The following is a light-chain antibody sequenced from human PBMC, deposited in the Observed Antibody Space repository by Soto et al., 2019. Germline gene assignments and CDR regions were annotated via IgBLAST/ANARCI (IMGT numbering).Light chain of an antibody. CDR3: QQYNSYSHT. V-gene: IGKV1-5*03. Sequence: DIQMTQSPSTLSASVGDRVTITCRASQSISSWLAWYQHKPGKAPKLLIYKASSLEGGVPSRFSGSGSGTEFTLSISSLQPDDFATYYCQQYNSYSHTFGQGTKVEIK. CDR2: KAS. J-gene: IGKJ1*01. CDR1: QSISSW.